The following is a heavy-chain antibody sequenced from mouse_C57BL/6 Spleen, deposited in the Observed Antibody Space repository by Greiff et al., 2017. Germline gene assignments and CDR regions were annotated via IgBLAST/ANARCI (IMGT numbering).Heavy chain of an antibody. CDR3: ARVAPVVYYAMDY. D-gene: IGHD1-1*01. J-gene: IGHJ4*01. Sequence: QVQLQQSGPELVKPGASVKISCKASGYSFTSYYIHWVKQRPGQGLEWIGWIYPGSGNTKYNEKFKGKATLTADTSSSTAYMQLSSLTSEDSAVYYCARVAPVVYYAMDYWGQGTSVTVSS. CDR2: IYPGSGNT. V-gene: IGHV1-66*01. CDR1: GYSFTSYY.